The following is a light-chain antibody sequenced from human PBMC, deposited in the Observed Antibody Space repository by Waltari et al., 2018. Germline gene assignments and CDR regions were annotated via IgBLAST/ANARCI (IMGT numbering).Light chain of an antibody. CDR1: SSDVGAYDH. V-gene: IGLV2-8*01. CDR2: EVN. Sequence: QSALTQPPSASGSPGQSATISCPGTSSDVGAYDHVSWYQQHPHKAPKLLIYEVNRRPSGVPDRFSGSKSGNTASLTVSGLQADDEAHYYCVSHGGANNFWVFGGGTMLTVL. CDR3: VSHGGANNFWV. J-gene: IGLJ3*02.